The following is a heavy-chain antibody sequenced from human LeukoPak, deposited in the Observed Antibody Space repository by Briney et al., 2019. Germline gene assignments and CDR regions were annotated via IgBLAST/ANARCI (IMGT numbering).Heavy chain of an antibody. V-gene: IGHV4-34*01. Sequence: PSETLSLTCAVYGGSFSGYYWSWIRQPPGKGLEWIGEINHSGSTNYNPSLKSRVTISVDTSKNQFSLKLSSVTAADTAVYYCARVVSYWDFWSGYYTNYYFDYWGQGTLVTVSS. D-gene: IGHD3-3*01. J-gene: IGHJ4*02. CDR3: ARVVSYWDFWSGYYTNYYFDY. CDR2: INHSGST. CDR1: GGSFSGYY.